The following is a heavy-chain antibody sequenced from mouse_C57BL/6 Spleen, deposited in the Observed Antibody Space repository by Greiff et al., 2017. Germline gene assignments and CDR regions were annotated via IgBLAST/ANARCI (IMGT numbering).Heavy chain of an antibody. Sequence: VQLQQSGAELVRPGASVKLSCTASGFNIKDDYMHWVKQRPGQGLEWIGWIDPENGDTEYASKFQGKATITADTASNTAYLQLSSLTSEDTAVYYCTTCCSPYWGQGTTLTVSS. CDR2: IDPENGDT. CDR3: TTCCSPY. CDR1: GFNIKDDY. V-gene: IGHV14-4*01. J-gene: IGHJ2*01.